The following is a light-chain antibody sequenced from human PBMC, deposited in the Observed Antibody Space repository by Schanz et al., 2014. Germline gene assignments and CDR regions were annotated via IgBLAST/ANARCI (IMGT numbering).Light chain of an antibody. CDR1: SSDVGNYNY. V-gene: IGLV2-14*01. J-gene: IGLJ3*02. CDR2: DVS. Sequence: QSVLTQPASVSGSPGQSITISCTGTSSDVGNYNYVSWYQQHPDKAPKLMIYDVSNRPSGVSNRFSGSKSGNTASLTISGLQAEDEADYYCSSYTSSSTLGVFGGGTKLTVL. CDR3: SSYTSSSTLGV.